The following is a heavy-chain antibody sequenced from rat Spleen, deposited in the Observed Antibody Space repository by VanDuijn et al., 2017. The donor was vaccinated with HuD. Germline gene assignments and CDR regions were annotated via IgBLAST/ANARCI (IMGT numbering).Heavy chain of an antibody. CDR2: ISYDGSST. CDR1: RFTFSNYD. D-gene: IGHD1-1*01. V-gene: IGHV5-7*01. CDR3: ARYYYGYWYFDF. J-gene: IGHJ3*01. Sequence: EVQLVESGGGLVQPGRSMKLSCAASRFTFSNYDMAWVRQAPKKGLEWVATISYDGSSTYYRDSVKGRFTISRDNAKSTLYLQMDSLRSEDTATYYCARYYYGYWYFDFWGQGTLVTVSS.